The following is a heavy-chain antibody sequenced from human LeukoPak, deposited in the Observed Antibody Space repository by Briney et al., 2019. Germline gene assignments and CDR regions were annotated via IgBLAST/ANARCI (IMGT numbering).Heavy chain of an antibody. J-gene: IGHJ4*02. D-gene: IGHD1-14*01. V-gene: IGHV1-18*01. CDR3: ARDERYSMDY. CDR1: GYTFTSYG. Sequence: ASVKVSCKASGYTFTSYGISWVRQAPGQGLEWMAWISNSNGDIKYAQNFQGRVTVTTDSSTYTAYMELRSLRSDDTAMYYCARDERYSMDYWGQGTLVTVSS. CDR2: ISNSNGDI.